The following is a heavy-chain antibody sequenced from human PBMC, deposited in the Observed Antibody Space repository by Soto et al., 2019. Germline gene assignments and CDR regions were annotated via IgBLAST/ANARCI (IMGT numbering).Heavy chain of an antibody. V-gene: IGHV1-69*12. D-gene: IGHD6-19*01. Sequence: QVQLVKSGAEVKKPGSSVTVSCKASGGTFSIYTISWVQQAPGQGIKWMGGIIPIFGTANYAQKFQGRVTITADESTSTAYMELSSLRSEDTAVYYCARGNHRWLQLWYFDLWGRGTLVTVSS. CDR1: GGTFSIYT. CDR2: IIPIFGTA. CDR3: ARGNHRWLQLWYFDL. J-gene: IGHJ2*01.